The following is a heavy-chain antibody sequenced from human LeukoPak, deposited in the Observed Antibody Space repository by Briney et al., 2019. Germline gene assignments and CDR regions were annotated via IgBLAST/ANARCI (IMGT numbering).Heavy chain of an antibody. D-gene: IGHD6-25*01. J-gene: IGHJ1*01. CDR1: GFIFSNYG. Sequence: GGSLRLSCGASGFIFSNYGMHWVRQAPGKGLEWVAVISHDGSTQFYADSVKGRFTISRDNSKNTLDLQMHSLSAEDTAVYYCAKEPTSYSSGWYFHRWGQGTLVTVSS. V-gene: IGHV3-30*18. CDR3: AKEPTSYSSGWYFHR. CDR2: ISHDGSTQ.